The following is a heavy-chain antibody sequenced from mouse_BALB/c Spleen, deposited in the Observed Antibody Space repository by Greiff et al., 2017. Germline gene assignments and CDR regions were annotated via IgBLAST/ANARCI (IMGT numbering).Heavy chain of an antibody. J-gene: IGHJ4*01. CDR3: ARGDSSGYPYAMDY. CDR1: GFTFSSYA. D-gene: IGHD3-2*01. Sequence: EVKLVESGGGLVKPGGSLKLSCAASGFTFSSYAMSWVRQSPEKRLEWVAEISSGGSYTYYPDTVTGRFTISRDNAKNTLYLEMSSLRSEDTAMYYCARGDSSGYPYAMDYWGQGTSVTVSS. V-gene: IGHV5-9-4*01. CDR2: ISSGGSYT.